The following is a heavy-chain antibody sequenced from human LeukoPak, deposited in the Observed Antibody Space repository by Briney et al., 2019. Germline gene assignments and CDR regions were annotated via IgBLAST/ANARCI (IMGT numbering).Heavy chain of an antibody. V-gene: IGHV1-69*05. J-gene: IGHJ4*02. CDR1: GDTFSSYA. D-gene: IGHD3-22*01. Sequence: PGASVKVSCKASGDTFSSYAISWVRQAPGQGLEWMGRIIPIFGTANYAQKFQGRVTITTDESTSTAYMELSSLRSEDTAVYYCARDGSGFYDSSGYTLDYWGQGTLVTVSS. CDR3: ARDGSGFYDSSGYTLDY. CDR2: IIPIFGTA.